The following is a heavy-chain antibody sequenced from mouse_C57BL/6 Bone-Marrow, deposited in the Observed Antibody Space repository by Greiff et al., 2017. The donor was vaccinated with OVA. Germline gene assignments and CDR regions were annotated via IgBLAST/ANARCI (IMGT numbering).Heavy chain of an antibody. J-gene: IGHJ3*01. CDR1: GYSITSGYD. V-gene: IGHV3-1*01. Sequence: EVKLVESGPGMVKPSQSLSLTCTVTGYSITSGYDWHWIRHSLGYKLEWMGYIRYSGSTNYNPSLKSRISITHDTSKNHFFLKLNSVTTDDTATYYCARAWSWFAYWGQGTLVTVSA. CDR2: IRYSGST. CDR3: ARAWSWFAY.